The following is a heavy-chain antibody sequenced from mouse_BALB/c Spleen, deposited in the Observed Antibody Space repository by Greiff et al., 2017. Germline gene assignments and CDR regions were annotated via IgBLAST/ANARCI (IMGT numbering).Heavy chain of an antibody. CDR2: ISSGGSYT. J-gene: IGHJ1*01. D-gene: IGHD2-1*01. CDR1: GFTFSRYG. Sequence: EVQLVESGGDLVKPGGSLKLSCAASGFTFSRYGMSWVRQTPDKRLEWVATISSGGSYTYYPDSVKGRFTISRDNAKNTLYLQMSSLKSEDTTIYYCARHPGNYIFYWFFDVWGAGTTVTVSS. CDR3: ARHPGNYIFYWFFDV. V-gene: IGHV5-6*01.